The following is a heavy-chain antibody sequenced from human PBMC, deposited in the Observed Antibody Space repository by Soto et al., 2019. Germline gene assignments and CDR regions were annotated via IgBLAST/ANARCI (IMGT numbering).Heavy chain of an antibody. CDR2: IYYSGST. D-gene: IGHD3-22*01. Sequence: SETLSLTCTVSGGSISSSSYYWGWIRQPPGKGLEWIGSIYYSGSTYYNPSLKSRVTISVDTSKNQFSLKLSSVTAADTAVYYCARYHYYDSSGYYYYYGMDVWGQGTTVT. V-gene: IGHV4-39*07. CDR1: GGSISSSSYY. J-gene: IGHJ6*02. CDR3: ARYHYYDSSGYYYYYGMDV.